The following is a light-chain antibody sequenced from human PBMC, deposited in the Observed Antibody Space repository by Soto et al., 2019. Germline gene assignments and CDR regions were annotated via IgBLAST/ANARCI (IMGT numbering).Light chain of an antibody. CDR2: STN. V-gene: IGLV8-61*01. J-gene: IGLJ3*02. CDR3: VLYMGSGIWV. CDR1: SGSVSTSFH. Sequence: QAVVTQEPSFSVSPGGTVTLTCALSSGSVSTSFHPSWYRQTPGQAPRTLIYSTNTRSSGVPDRFSGSIPGNKAALTITGAQADDESDYYCVLYMGSGIWVFGGGTKLTVL.